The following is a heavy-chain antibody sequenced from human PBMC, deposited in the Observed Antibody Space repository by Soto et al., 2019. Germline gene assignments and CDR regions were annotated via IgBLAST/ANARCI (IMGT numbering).Heavy chain of an antibody. Sequence: GGSLRLTCAASGFTFSSYAMSWVRQAPGKGLEWVSALSGSGGSTYYADSVKGRFTISRDNSKNTLYLQMNSLRAEDTAVYYCAKTVYGDYYYYGMDVWGQGTTVTVSS. D-gene: IGHD4-17*01. V-gene: IGHV3-23*01. CDR3: AKTVYGDYYYYGMDV. CDR1: GFTFSSYA. CDR2: LSGSGGST. J-gene: IGHJ6*02.